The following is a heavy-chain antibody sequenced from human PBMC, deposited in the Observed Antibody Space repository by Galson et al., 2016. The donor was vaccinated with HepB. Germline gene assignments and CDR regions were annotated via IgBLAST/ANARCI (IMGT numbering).Heavy chain of an antibody. Sequence: SLRLSCAASGFIFSTYDMHWVRQPTGKGLEWVLAIGTVGDTHYPDSVKGRFTISRENAKTSLYLQMNSLRAGDTAVYYCVRGKALWELPPYYGMNVWGQGTTVIVSS. D-gene: IGHD1-26*01. CDR3: VRGKALWELPPYYGMNV. V-gene: IGHV3-13*04. J-gene: IGHJ6*02. CDR2: IGTVGDT. CDR1: GFIFSTYD.